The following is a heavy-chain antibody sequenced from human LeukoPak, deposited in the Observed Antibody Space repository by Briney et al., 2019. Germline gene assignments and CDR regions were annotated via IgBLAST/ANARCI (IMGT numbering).Heavy chain of an antibody. Sequence: PSESLSLTCAVSGYSISSGYYWGWIRQPPGKGLEWIGSIYHSGSTYYNPSLKSRVTISVDTSKNQFSLKLSSVTAADTAVYYCAREVAVAGKSGWFDPWGQGTLVTVSS. V-gene: IGHV4-38-2*02. CDR2: IYHSGST. D-gene: IGHD6-19*01. CDR1: GYSISSGYY. CDR3: AREVAVAGKSGWFDP. J-gene: IGHJ5*02.